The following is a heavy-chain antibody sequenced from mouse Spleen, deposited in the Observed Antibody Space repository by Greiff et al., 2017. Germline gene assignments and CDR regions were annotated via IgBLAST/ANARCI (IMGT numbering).Heavy chain of an antibody. CDR3: ARSSLYFDY. CDR2: IWSGGGT. CDR1: GFSLTNYG. J-gene: IGHJ2*01. V-gene: IGHV2-2*01. Sequence: QVQLKQSGPGLVQPSQSLSIACTVSGFSLTNYGVHWIRQSPGKGLEWLGVIWSGGGTDYNEAFISRLSISKDNSKSQVFFKLNSLQGDDTAIFYCARSSLYFDYWGQGTTLTVSS.